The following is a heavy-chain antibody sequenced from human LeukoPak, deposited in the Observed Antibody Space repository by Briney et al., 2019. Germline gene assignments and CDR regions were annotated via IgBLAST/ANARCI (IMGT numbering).Heavy chain of an antibody. CDR1: GYSISSGYY. V-gene: IGHV4-38-2*02. Sequence: SETLSLTCTVSGYSISSGYYWGWIRQPPGKGLEWIGSSYHSGSTYYNPSLKSRVTISVDTSKNQFSLKLSSVTAADTAVYYCAREAEDGYNFLHWGQGTLVTVSS. J-gene: IGHJ4*02. CDR3: AREAEDGYNFLH. D-gene: IGHD5-24*01. CDR2: SYHSGST.